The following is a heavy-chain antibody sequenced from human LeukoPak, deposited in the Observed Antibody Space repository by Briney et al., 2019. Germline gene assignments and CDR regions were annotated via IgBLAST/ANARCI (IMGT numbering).Heavy chain of an antibody. CDR3: ASWIQLWDDAFDI. V-gene: IGHV4-34*01. J-gene: IGHJ3*02. CDR2: INHSGST. CDR1: GGSVTGGGYY. D-gene: IGHD5-18*01. Sequence: PSETLSLTCSVSGGSVTGGGYYWSWIRQHPGKGLEWIGEINHSGSTNYNPSLKSRVTISVDTSKNQFSLKLSSVTAADTAVYYCASWIQLWDDAFDIWGQGTMVTVSS.